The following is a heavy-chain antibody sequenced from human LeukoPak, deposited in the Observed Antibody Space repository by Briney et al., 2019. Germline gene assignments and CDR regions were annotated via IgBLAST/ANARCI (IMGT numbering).Heavy chain of an antibody. CDR2: IKQDGSEM. J-gene: IGHJ2*01. CDR3: ARAEWSNWYFDL. V-gene: IGHV3-7*03. Sequence: GGPLRLSCAASGFTFRPYCMLWVRESPGEGLECVANIKQDGSEMHCVDSVKPRFTLSRDSAKNSLYLQMNSLRAEDTAVYYCARAEWSNWYFDLWGRGTLVTVSS. D-gene: IGHD3-3*01. CDR1: GFTFRPYC.